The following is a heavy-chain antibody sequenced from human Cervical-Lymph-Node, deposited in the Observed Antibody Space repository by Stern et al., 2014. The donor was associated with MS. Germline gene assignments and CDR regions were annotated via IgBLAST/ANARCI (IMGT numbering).Heavy chain of an antibody. CDR1: GGTFRSYA. CDR2: IIPLFGTA. Sequence: QVQLGQSWAEVKKPGSSVKVSCKASGGTFRSYAISWVRQAPGQGLEWMGGIIPLFGTAIYAQKCQGRVTMTADKSTSTAYMELSSLRSEDTAVYYCARSYGDYGVGVNYYYYGMDVWGQGTTVTVSS. V-gene: IGHV1-69*06. J-gene: IGHJ6*02. D-gene: IGHD4-17*01. CDR3: ARSYGDYGVGVNYYYYGMDV.